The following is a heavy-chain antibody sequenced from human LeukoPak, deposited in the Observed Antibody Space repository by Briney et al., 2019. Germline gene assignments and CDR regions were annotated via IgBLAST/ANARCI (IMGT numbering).Heavy chain of an antibody. D-gene: IGHD3-10*01. CDR2: IIPIFGTA. CDR3: ARGHSYYGSGSPDD. Sequence: SVKVSCKASGGTCSSYAISWVRQAPGQGLEWMGGIIPIFGTANYAQKFQGRVTITADKSTSTAYMELSSLRSEDTAVYYCARGHSYYGSGSPDDWGQGTLVTVSS. CDR1: GGTCSSYA. V-gene: IGHV1-69*06. J-gene: IGHJ4*02.